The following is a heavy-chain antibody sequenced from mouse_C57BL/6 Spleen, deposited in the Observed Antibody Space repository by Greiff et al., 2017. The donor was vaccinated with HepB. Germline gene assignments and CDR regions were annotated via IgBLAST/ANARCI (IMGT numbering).Heavy chain of an antibody. J-gene: IGHJ1*03. CDR3: ARGDSSDWYFDV. V-gene: IGHV3-1*01. Sequence: EVQLQESGPGMVKPSQSLSLTCTVTGYSITSGYDWHWIRPFPGNKLEWMGYISYSGSTNYNPSLKSRITITHDTSKNHFFLKLNSVNTEDTATYYCARGDSSDWYFDVWGTGTTVTVSS. CDR2: ISYSGST. D-gene: IGHD6-1*01. CDR1: GYSITSGYD.